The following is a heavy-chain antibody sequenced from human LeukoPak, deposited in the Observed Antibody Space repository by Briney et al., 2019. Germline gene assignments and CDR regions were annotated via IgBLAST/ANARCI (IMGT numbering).Heavy chain of an antibody. CDR3: ASLRGGRYCSSTSCYKDDY. J-gene: IGHJ4*02. Sequence: SETLSLTCTVSGGSISSGGYYWSWIRQHPGKGLEWIGEINHSGSTNYNPSLKSRVTISVDTSKNQFSLKLSSVTAADTAVYYCASLRGGRYCSSTSCYKDDYWGQGTLVTVSS. D-gene: IGHD2-2*02. V-gene: IGHV4-39*07. CDR2: INHSGST. CDR1: GGSISSGGYY.